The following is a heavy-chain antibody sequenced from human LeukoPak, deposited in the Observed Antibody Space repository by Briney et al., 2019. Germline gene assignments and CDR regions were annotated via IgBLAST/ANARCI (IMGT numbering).Heavy chain of an antibody. Sequence: GRSLRLSSSVSGFTFSDSGMHWVRQAPGKGLEWVANIRHDGRDIKYEDSVKGRFTISRDNARNSLSLQMSSLRVEDTAVYYCARDPYESDGVSYGAFDIWGQGTVVTVSS. J-gene: IGHJ3*02. D-gene: IGHD3-22*01. CDR1: GFTFSDSG. V-gene: IGHV3-7*01. CDR2: IRHDGRDI. CDR3: ARDPYESDGVSYGAFDI.